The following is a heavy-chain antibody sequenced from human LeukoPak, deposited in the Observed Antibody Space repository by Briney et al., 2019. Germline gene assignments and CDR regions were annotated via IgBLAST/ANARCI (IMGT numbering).Heavy chain of an antibody. V-gene: IGHV1-69*13. CDR2: IIPIFGTA. CDR1: GGTFSSYA. Sequence: SVKVSCKASGGTFSSYAISWVRQAPGQGLGWMGGIIPIFGTANYAQKFQGRVTITADESTSTAYMELSSLRSEDTAVYYCARLLNDYGDTSFDYWGQGTLVTVSS. D-gene: IGHD4-17*01. J-gene: IGHJ4*02. CDR3: ARLLNDYGDTSFDY.